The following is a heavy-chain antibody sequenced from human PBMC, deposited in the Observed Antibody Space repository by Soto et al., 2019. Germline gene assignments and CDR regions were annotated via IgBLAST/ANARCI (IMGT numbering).Heavy chain of an antibody. CDR3: AKRRGAGGHFDY. CDR1: GFTFSSYA. D-gene: IGHD2-15*01. CDR2: VSIGGST. V-gene: IGHV3-23*01. Sequence: DVQSLESGGGLVQPEGSLRLSCAASGFTFSSYAMGWVSQGPGKGLEWVAVVSIGGSTHYADSVRGRFTISRDNSKNTLSLQMNSLTAGDSAVYFCAKRRGAGGHFDYWGQGDLVTVAS. J-gene: IGHJ4*02.